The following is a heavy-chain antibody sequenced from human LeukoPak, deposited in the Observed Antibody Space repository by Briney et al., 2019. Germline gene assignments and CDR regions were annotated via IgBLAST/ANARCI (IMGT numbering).Heavy chain of an antibody. J-gene: IGHJ6*02. CDR3: ARDEQADSTPDGLDV. CDR1: GFPFSSYS. CDR2: ISSSSSYI. D-gene: IGHD2-15*01. V-gene: IGHV3-21*01. Sequence: GGSLRLFCAASGFPFSSYSMNWLRQAPGKGLEWVSSISSSSSYIYYADSVKGRFTISRDNAKNSLYLQMNSLRAEDTAVYYCARDEQADSTPDGLDVWGQGTTVTVSS.